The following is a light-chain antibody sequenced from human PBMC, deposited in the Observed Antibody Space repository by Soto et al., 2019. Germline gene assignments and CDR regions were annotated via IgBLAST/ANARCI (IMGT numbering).Light chain of an antibody. V-gene: IGLV2-14*01. CDR3: SSYTSSSTPCV. Sequence: QSVLAQPASVSGPPGQSITISCTGTSSDVGGYNSVSWYQQHPGKAPKLMIYEVSNRPSGVSNRFSGSKSGSTASLTISGLQAEDEADYYCSSYTSSSTPCVFGTGTKVTVL. CDR2: EVS. CDR1: SSDVGGYNS. J-gene: IGLJ1*01.